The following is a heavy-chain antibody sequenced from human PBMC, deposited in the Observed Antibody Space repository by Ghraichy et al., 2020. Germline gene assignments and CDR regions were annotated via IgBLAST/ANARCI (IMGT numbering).Heavy chain of an antibody. D-gene: IGHD6-13*01. V-gene: IGHV4-59*01. CDR2: IYYSGST. Sequence: SQTLSLTCTVSGGSISSYYWSWIRQPPGKGLEWIGYIYYSGSTNYNPSLKSRVTISVDTSKNQFSLKLSSVTAADTAVYYCASASWQQLVLGAFDIWGQGIMVTVSS. CDR3: ASASWQQLVLGAFDI. J-gene: IGHJ3*02. CDR1: GGSISSYY.